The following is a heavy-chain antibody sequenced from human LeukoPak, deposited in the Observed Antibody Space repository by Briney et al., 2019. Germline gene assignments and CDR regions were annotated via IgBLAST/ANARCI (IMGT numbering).Heavy chain of an antibody. V-gene: IGHV4-39*02. Sequence: PSETLSLTCTVSGGSISSSSYYWGWIRQPPGKGLEWIGSIYYSGSTYYNPSLKSRVTISVDTSKNQFSLKLSSVTAADTAVYYCARDLPPNDSSGYYSPLDYWGQGTLVTVSS. CDR3: ARDLPPNDSSGYYSPLDY. CDR2: IYYSGST. J-gene: IGHJ4*02. D-gene: IGHD3-22*01. CDR1: GGSISSSSYY.